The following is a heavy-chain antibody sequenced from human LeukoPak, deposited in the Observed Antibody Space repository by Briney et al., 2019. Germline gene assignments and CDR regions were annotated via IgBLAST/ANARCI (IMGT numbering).Heavy chain of an antibody. CDR3: AVYSGSYYFDY. Sequence: PSQTLSLTCAVSGGSISSGGYSWSWIRQPPGKGLEWIGYIYHSGSTYYNPSLKSRVTISVDRSKNQFSLKLSSVTAADTAVYYCAVYSGSYYFDYWGQGTLVTVSS. D-gene: IGHD1-26*01. V-gene: IGHV4-30-2*01. CDR2: IYHSGST. CDR1: GGSISSGGYS. J-gene: IGHJ4*02.